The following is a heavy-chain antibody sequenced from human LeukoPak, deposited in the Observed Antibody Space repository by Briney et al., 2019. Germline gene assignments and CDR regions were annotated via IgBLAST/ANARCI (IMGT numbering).Heavy chain of an antibody. D-gene: IGHD3-16*01. CDR3: ARDWDDDGGNLDY. Sequence: PGGSLRLSCAASGFTFSSYAMSWVRQAPGKGLEWVAIIWPDGNSLYTDSVKGRFTISRDNSKNMLHLQMDSLRTEDTAVYYCARDWDDDGGNLDYWGQGTLVTVSS. CDR2: IWPDGNSL. CDR1: GFTFSSYA. V-gene: IGHV3-33*08. J-gene: IGHJ4*02.